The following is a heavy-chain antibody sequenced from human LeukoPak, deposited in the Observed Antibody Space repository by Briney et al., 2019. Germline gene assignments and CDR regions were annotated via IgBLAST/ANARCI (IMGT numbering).Heavy chain of an antibody. CDR3: ARQQGLQILNFDY. CDR1: GYTFTSYY. CDR2: INPIGGTT. J-gene: IGHJ4*02. D-gene: IGHD4-11*01. V-gene: IGHV1-46*01. Sequence: ASVKVSCKASGYTFTSYYIHWVRQAPGQGLEWMGIINPIGGTTDYAQKFQGRVTLTRDTSTSTVYMELSSLRSDDTAVYYCARQQGLQILNFDYWGQGTLVTVSS.